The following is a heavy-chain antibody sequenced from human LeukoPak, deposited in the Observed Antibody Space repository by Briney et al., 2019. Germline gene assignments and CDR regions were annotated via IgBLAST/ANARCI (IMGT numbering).Heavy chain of an antibody. CDR2: ISGSGGST. Sequence: GGSLRLSCAASGFTFSSYAMSWVRQAPGKGLEWVSAISGSGGSTYYADSVKGRFTISRDNSKNTLYLQMNSLRAEDTAVYYCAKGGGYDSSGYYYAFDYWGQGTLDTVSS. V-gene: IGHV3-23*01. CDR3: AKGGGYDSSGYYYAFDY. J-gene: IGHJ4*02. CDR1: GFTFSSYA. D-gene: IGHD3-22*01.